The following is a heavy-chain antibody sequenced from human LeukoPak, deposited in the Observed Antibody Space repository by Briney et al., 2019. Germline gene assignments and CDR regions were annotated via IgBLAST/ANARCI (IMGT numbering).Heavy chain of an antibody. CDR1: GGTFDNYA. V-gene: IGHV1-69*04. D-gene: IGHD3-3*01. J-gene: IGHJ3*01. Sequence: SVKVSCKASGGTFDNYAINWVRQAPGQGLEWLGRIIPLIDVTQYKQNFQGRVTVTADESTNTAYMELSSLRSEDTAVYYCARDHYSTKTPYFFGFAVGPPGTRFISPPPPTRGQ. CDR2: IIPLIDVT. CDR3: ARDHYSTKTPYFFGFAVGPPGTRFISPPPPT.